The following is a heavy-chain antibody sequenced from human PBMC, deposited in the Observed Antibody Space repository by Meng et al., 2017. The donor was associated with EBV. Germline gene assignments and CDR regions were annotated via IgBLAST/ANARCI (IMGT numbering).Heavy chain of an antibody. V-gene: IGHV1-2*06. CDR2: INPNSGGT. Sequence: VPLVGAGAAVKKPGASVKVSCKASGYTFTGYYMHWVRQAPGQGLEWMGRINPNSGGTNYAQKFQGRVTMTRDTSISTAYMELSRLRSDDTAVYYCARVGIAVAGTGDYWGQGTLVTVSS. J-gene: IGHJ4*02. D-gene: IGHD6-19*01. CDR3: ARVGIAVAGTGDY. CDR1: GYTFTGYY.